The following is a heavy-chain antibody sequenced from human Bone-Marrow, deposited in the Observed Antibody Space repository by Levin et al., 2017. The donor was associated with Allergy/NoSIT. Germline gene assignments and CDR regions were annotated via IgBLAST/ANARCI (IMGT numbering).Heavy chain of an antibody. Sequence: GESLKISCKTSGYTLIDYYMHWVRQAPGQGLEWMGWINLNSGGTSYAQKFQGRVTMTRDTSISTAYMEMSNLRFDDTALYYCVSLAWLGRSPNGLDVWGQGTTVTVSS. V-gene: IGHV1-2*02. D-gene: IGHD6-19*01. CDR3: VSLAWLGRSPNGLDV. J-gene: IGHJ6*02. CDR2: INLNSGGT. CDR1: GYTLIDYY.